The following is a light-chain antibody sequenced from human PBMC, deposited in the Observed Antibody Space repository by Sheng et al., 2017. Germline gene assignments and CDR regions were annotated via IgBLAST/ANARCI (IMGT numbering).Light chain of an antibody. CDR3: QHSYGVLPYT. Sequence: DIQMTQSPSSLSAFVGDRVTITCRASQSIGKYLNWYQQKPGKAPKLLIYAASSLQSGVPSRFSGSGSGTDFTLTIGSLQPEDFASYYCQHSYGVLPYTFGQGTKLEIK. CDR1: QSIGKY. J-gene: IGKJ2*01. CDR2: AAS. V-gene: IGKV1-39*01.